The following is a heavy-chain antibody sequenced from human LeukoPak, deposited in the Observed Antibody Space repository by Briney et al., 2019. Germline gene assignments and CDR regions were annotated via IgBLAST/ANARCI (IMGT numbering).Heavy chain of an antibody. CDR1: GFTPSSVW. CDR3: ARAAHYDSSGCYRPDY. V-gene: IGHV3-7*01. D-gene: IGHD3-22*01. J-gene: IGHJ4*02. Sequence: RGSLRLSCAPSGFTPSSVWISWGRHAPRGGLGRGSNIKQEVSEEYYTDSVKGRFTISRDNAKISLDLQMNSLRAEDTAVYYCARAAHYDSSGCYRPDYWGQGTLVTVSS. CDR2: IKQEVSEE.